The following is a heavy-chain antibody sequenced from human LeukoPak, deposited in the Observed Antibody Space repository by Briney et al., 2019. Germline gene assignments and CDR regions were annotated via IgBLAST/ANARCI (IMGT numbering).Heavy chain of an antibody. V-gene: IGHV4-30-2*01. D-gene: IGHD2-8*01. CDR2: IYHSGST. Sequence: PSQTLSLTCAVSGGSISSGGYSWSWIRQPPGKGLEWIGYIYHSGSTYYNPSLKSRVTISVDRSKNQFSLKLSSVTAADTAVYYCSGNGVYDAFDIWSQGTMVTVSS. J-gene: IGHJ3*02. CDR3: SGNGVYDAFDI. CDR1: GGSISSGGYS.